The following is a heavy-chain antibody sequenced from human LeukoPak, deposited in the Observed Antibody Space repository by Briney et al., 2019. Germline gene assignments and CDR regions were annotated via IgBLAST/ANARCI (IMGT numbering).Heavy chain of an antibody. V-gene: IGHV3-30*04. CDR2: ISYDGSNK. D-gene: IGHD6-19*01. CDR3: ARVGWLVRYFDY. CDR1: GFTFSSYA. Sequence: GGSLRLSCAASGFTFSSYAMHWVRQAPGEGLEWVAVISYDGSNKYYADSVKGRFTISRDNSKNTLYLQMNSLRAEDTAVYYCARVGWLVRYFDYWGQGTLVTVSS. J-gene: IGHJ4*02.